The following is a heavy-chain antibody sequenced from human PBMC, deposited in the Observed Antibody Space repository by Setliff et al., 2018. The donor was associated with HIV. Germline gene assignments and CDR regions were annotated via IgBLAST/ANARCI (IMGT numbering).Heavy chain of an antibody. J-gene: IGHJ3*02. Sequence: SVKVSCKASGGTFSSYAISWVRQAPGQGLEWMGGIIPIFGTVKYPLKFQGRVTITADDSTSTAYMGLSSPRSEDTAVYYCANLAYCSGDCYSTGASDIWGQGTMVTVSS. CDR3: ANLAYCSGDCYSTGASDI. V-gene: IGHV1-69*13. CDR2: IIPIFGTV. D-gene: IGHD2-21*01. CDR1: GGTFSSYA.